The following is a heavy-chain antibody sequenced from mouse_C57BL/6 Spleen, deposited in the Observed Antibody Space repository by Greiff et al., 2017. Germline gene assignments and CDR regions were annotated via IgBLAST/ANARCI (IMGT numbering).Heavy chain of an antibody. CDR3: ARGIYDYDWYFDV. D-gene: IGHD2-4*01. CDR2: INYDGSST. V-gene: IGHV5-16*01. CDR1: GFTFSDYY. J-gene: IGHJ1*03. Sequence: KLVESEGGLVQPGSSMKLSCTASGFTFSDYYMAWVRPVPEKGLEWVANINYDGSSTYYLDSLKSRFIISRDNAKNILYLQMSSLKSEDTATYYCARGIYDYDWYFDVWGTGTTVTVSS.